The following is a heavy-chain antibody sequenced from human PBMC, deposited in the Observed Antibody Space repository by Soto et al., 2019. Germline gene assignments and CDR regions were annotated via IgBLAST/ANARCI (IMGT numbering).Heavy chain of an antibody. V-gene: IGHV3-9*01. CDR1: GFTFDDYA. CDR3: AKDNSHYGGNCVFDY. Sequence: EVQLVESGGGLVQPGRSLRLSCAASGFTFDDYAMHWVRQAPGKGLAWVSGISWNSGSIGYADSVKGRFTISRDNAKNSLYLQMNSLRAEDTALYYCAKDNSHYGGNCVFDYWGQGTLVTVSS. J-gene: IGHJ4*02. CDR2: ISWNSGSI. D-gene: IGHD4-17*01.